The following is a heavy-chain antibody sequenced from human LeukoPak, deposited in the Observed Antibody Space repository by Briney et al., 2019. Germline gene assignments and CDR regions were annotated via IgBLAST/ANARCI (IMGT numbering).Heavy chain of an antibody. D-gene: IGHD3-22*01. CDR1: GGTLSSYA. J-gene: IGHJ4*02. V-gene: IGHV1-69*13. CDR3: ARNHDSSGYFEYFDY. CDR2: VIPIFGTA. Sequence: ASVEVSCKASGGTLSSYAISWGGQGPGQGVGWVGGVIPIFGTANYAQKFQGRVTITADESTSTAYMELSSLRSEDTAVYYCARNHDSSGYFEYFDYWGQGTLVTVSS.